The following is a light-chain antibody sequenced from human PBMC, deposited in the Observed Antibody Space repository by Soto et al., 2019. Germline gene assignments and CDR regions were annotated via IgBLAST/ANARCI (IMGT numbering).Light chain of an antibody. CDR1: QSVSSN. Sequence: EIVMTQSPATLSVSPGERATLSCRASQSVSSNLAWSQQKPSQAPRLLIYRASTRATGIPARFSGSGSGTEFTLTISSLQSEDFAVYYYQQYNNWPPWTFGQGTKVEIK. V-gene: IGKV3-15*01. CDR3: QQYNNWPPWT. J-gene: IGKJ1*01. CDR2: RAS.